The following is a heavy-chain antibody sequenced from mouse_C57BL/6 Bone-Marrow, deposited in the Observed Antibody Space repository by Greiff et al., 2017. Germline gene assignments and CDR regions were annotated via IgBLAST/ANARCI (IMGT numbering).Heavy chain of an antibody. D-gene: IGHD1-1*01. Sequence: VQLQQSGPELVKPGASVKISCKASGYTFTDYYMNWVKQSHGKSLEWIGDINPNNGGTSYNQKFKGKATLTVDKSSSTAYMELRSLTSDDSAVYYCASRNYYGSSPYYYAMDYWGQGTSVTVSS. CDR2: INPNNGGT. J-gene: IGHJ4*01. CDR3: ASRNYYGSSPYYYAMDY. V-gene: IGHV1-26*01. CDR1: GYTFTDYY.